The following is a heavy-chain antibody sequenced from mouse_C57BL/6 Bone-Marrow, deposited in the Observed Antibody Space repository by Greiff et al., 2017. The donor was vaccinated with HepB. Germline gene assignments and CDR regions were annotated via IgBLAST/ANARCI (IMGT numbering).Heavy chain of an antibody. CDR2: IWRGGST. CDR1: GFSLPSYG. D-gene: IGHD1-2*01. V-gene: IGHV2-5*01. J-gene: IGHJ4*01. Sequence: QVQLKESGPGLVQPSQSLSITCTVSGFSLPSYGVHWVRQSPGKGLAWLGVIWRGGSTDYNAAFMSRLSITQDNSKSQVFFKMNSLQADDTAIYYCAKTLLLSYAMDYWGQGTSVTVSS. CDR3: AKTLLLSYAMDY.